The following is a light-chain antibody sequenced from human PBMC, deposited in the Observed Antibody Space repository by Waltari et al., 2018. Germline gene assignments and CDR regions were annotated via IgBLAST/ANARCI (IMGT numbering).Light chain of an antibody. J-gene: IGKJ3*01. CDR2: GAS. CDR1: QRVGSN. CDR3: QQYDDWPHT. Sequence: ETLMTQSPATLSVYPGNRATLSCRASQRVGSNLVWYQHRPCQPPRLLIYGASTRATGVPARFSGSGSGTEFTLTISSLQSEDFGIYYCQQYDDWPHTFGPGTKVDIK. V-gene: IGKV3-15*01.